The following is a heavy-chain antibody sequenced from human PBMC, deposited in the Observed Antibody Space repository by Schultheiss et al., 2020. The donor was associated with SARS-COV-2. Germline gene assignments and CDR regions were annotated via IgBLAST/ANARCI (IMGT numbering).Heavy chain of an antibody. J-gene: IGHJ4*02. CDR2: IYPGDSDT. CDR1: GYTFTSYW. V-gene: IGHV5-51*01. CDR3: ARQGTYCSSTSCYGDY. Sequence: GESLKISCKASGYTFTSYWIGWVRQMPGKGLEWMGIIYPGDSDTRYSPSFQGQVTISADKSISTAYLQWSSLKASDTAMYYCARQGTYCSSTSCYGDYWGQGTLVTVSS. D-gene: IGHD2-2*01.